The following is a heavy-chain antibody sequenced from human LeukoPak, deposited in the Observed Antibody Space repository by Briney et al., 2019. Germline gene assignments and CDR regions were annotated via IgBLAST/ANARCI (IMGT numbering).Heavy chain of an antibody. CDR2: IYHSGST. CDR3: ARGRLYYYDSSGYFHYFDY. CDR1: GGSISSSNW. D-gene: IGHD3-22*01. J-gene: IGHJ4*02. V-gene: IGHV4-4*02. Sequence: SGTLSLTCAVSGGSISSSNWWSWVRQPPGKGLEWIGEIYHSGSTNYNPSLKSRVTISVDKSKNQFSLKLSSVTAADTAVYYCARGRLYYYDSSGYFHYFDYWGQGTLVTVSS.